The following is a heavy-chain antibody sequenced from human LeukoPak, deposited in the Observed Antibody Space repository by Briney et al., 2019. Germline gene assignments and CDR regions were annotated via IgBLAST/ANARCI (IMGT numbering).Heavy chain of an antibody. CDR2: INGDGSTT. CDR3: TRDLDGSGNYHWFDP. CDR1: GFTFSSYW. J-gene: IGHJ5*02. V-gene: IGHV3-74*01. D-gene: IGHD3-10*01. Sequence: GGSLRLSCAASGFTFSSYWMHWVRQTPGKGLVWVSRINGDGSTTTYADSVRGRFTISRDNAENTLYLQMNSLRAGDTAVYYCTRDLDGSGNYHWFDPWGQGTLVTVSS.